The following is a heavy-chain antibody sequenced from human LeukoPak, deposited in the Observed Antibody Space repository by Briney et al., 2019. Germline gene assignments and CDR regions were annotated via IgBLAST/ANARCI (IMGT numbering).Heavy chain of an antibody. CDR2: ISYDGSNK. D-gene: IGHD3-9*01. J-gene: IGHJ4*02. CDR3: AKDVGGVYLRYFDWSAKGAFDY. V-gene: IGHV3-30*18. Sequence: GGSLRLSCAASGFTFSSYGMHWVRQAPGKGLEWVAVISYDGSNKYYADSVKGRFTISRDNSKNTLYLQMNRLRAEDTAVYYCAKDVGGVYLRYFDWSAKGAFDYWGQGTLVTVSS. CDR1: GFTFSSYG.